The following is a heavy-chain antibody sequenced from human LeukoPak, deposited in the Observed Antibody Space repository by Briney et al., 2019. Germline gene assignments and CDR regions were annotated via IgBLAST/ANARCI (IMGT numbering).Heavy chain of an antibody. CDR2: ISYDGSNK. CDR3: VDSSGDY. J-gene: IGHJ4*02. D-gene: IGHD6-6*01. Sequence: PGRSLRLSCAASGFTFCSYAMHWVRQAPGEGLEWVAVISYDGSNKYYADSVKGRFTISRDNSKNTLYLQMNSLRAEDTAVYYCVDSSGDYWGQGTLVTVSS. V-gene: IGHV3-30-3*01. CDR1: GFTFCSYA.